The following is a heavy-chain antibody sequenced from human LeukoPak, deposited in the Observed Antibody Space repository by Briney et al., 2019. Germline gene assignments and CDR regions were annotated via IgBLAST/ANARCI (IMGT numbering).Heavy chain of an antibody. V-gene: IGHV3-23*01. D-gene: IGHD7-27*01. Sequence: PGGSLRLSCAASGFTFSSYAMTWVRQAPGKGLEWVSSIGRTSDTYYADSVKGRFSISRDNSKTTLYLQMNSLRAEDTALYFCAKGGIGETGGLSYWGQGTLVTVSS. CDR1: GFTFSSYA. CDR3: AKGGIGETGGLSY. J-gene: IGHJ4*02. CDR2: IGRTSDT.